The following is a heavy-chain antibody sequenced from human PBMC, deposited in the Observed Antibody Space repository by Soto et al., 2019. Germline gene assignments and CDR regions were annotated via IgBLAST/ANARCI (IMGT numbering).Heavy chain of an antibody. CDR3: AREGDNSGYDQTYYFDY. CDR2: IWYDGSNK. D-gene: IGHD5-12*01. V-gene: IGHV3-33*01. J-gene: IGHJ4*02. CDR1: VFTCSSYG. Sequence: GSLRLSCAASVFTCSSYGMHWVRQAPGKGLEWVAVIWYDGSNKYYADSVKGRFTISRDNSKNTLYLQMNSLRAEDTAVYYCAREGDNSGYDQTYYFDYWGQGTLVTVSS.